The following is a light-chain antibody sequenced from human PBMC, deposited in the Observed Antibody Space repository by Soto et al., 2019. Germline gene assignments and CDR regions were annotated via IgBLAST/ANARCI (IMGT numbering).Light chain of an antibody. CDR1: QAIRTD. Sequence: AIQVTQSQSSLSASVVDRVPITCRASQAIRTDLGWYQQKPGKAPKLLIFAASNLHSGVPSRFSGSGSGTDFTLTINNLQAEDFATYYCLQEYNYPRTFGQGTKVDIK. V-gene: IGKV1-6*01. CDR2: AAS. J-gene: IGKJ1*01. CDR3: LQEYNYPRT.